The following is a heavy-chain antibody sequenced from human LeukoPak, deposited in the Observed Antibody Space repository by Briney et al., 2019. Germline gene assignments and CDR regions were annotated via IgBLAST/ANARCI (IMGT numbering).Heavy chain of an antibody. V-gene: IGHV1-24*01. Sequence: ASVKASCKLSGYTLTQLSMHWVRQAPGNGLEWRGGFDPEDGETIYAQKFQGRVTMTEDTSTDTAYMELSSLRAEDPAVYYCAIRFVELPNWFDPWGQGTLVTVSS. J-gene: IGHJ5*02. CDR2: FDPEDGET. CDR1: GYTLTQLS. D-gene: IGHD3-10*01. CDR3: AIRFVELPNWFDP.